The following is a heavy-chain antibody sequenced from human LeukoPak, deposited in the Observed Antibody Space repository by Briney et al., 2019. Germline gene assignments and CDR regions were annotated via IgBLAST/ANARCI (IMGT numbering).Heavy chain of an antibody. CDR3: VRAVGPVGGYDSP. Sequence: SETLSLTCSVSGASISAGYWSWIRQPPGKGLEWLGYIYYMSYSGSTNYNPSLKSRVTISLDTSKNQFSLKLSSVTAADTAVYYCVRAVGPVGGYDSPWGQGTLVTVSS. J-gene: IGHJ5*02. V-gene: IGHV4-59*01. D-gene: IGHD5-12*01. CDR1: GASISAGY. CDR2: IYYMSYSGST.